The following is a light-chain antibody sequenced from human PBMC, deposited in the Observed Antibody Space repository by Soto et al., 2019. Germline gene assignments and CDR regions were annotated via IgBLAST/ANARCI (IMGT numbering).Light chain of an antibody. J-gene: IGLJ3*02. Sequence: QAVVTQPPSVSGAPGQRVTISCTGSSSNIGAGYDVHWYQQLPGTAPKLLIYGNSNRPSGVPDRFSGSKSGTSASLAITGLQAEDEADDYCQSYDSSLIGSVFGGGTKVTVL. CDR3: QSYDSSLIGSV. CDR2: GNS. CDR1: SSNIGAGYD. V-gene: IGLV1-40*01.